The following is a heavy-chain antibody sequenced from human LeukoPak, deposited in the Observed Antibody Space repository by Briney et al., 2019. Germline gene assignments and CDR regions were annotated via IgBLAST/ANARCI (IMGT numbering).Heavy chain of an antibody. CDR3: ARDGGYSGYDRFDY. Sequence: SETLSLTCTVSGGSIRSSSFCWGWIRQPPGKGLEWIGTIHFSGSTYYNPSLKSRVTISVDTSKNQFSLKLSSVTAADTAVYYCARDGGYSGYDRFDYWGQGTLVTVSS. D-gene: IGHD5-12*01. CDR1: GGSIRSSSFC. J-gene: IGHJ4*02. CDR2: IHFSGST. V-gene: IGHV4-39*07.